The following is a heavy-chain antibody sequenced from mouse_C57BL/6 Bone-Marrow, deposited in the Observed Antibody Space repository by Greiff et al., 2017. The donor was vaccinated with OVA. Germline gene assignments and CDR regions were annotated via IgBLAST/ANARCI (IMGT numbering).Heavy chain of an antibody. D-gene: IGHD1-1*01. Sequence: DVMLVESGGGLVQPGGSLSLSCAASGFTFTDYYMSWVRQPPGKALEWLGFIRNKANGYTTEYSASVKGRFTISRDNSQSILYLQMNALRAEDSATYYCARSSLYYYGSSYGFAYWGQGTLVTVSA. CDR2: IRNKANGYTT. CDR1: GFTFTDYY. V-gene: IGHV7-3*01. CDR3: ARSSLYYYGSSYGFAY. J-gene: IGHJ3*01.